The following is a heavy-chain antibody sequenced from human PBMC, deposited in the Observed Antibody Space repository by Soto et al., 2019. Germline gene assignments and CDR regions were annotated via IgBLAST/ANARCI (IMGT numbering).Heavy chain of an antibody. D-gene: IGHD2-15*01. V-gene: IGHV5-51*01. CDR1: GYSFTSNW. CDR3: ARRGRDDFNYDS. J-gene: IGHJ5*01. CDR2: IYPADSDT. Sequence: PGESLKISCKGSGYSFTSNWIGWVRQMPGKGLDWMGIIYPADSDTRYSPSFQGQVTTSVDRSINTAYLQWSSLKASDSAMYYCARRGRDDFNYDSWGQGTLVTVSS.